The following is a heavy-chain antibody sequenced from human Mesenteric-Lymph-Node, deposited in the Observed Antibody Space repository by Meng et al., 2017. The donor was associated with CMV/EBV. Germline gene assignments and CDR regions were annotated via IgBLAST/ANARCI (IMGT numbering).Heavy chain of an antibody. V-gene: IGHV1-18*01. CDR1: GYTFISYG. Sequence: GESLKISCKASGYTFISYGINWVRQAPGQGLEWMGRISTYNGNTNYAQKLQGRVTMTTDTSTNTAYMELTSLRSDDTAVYYCARDLDGSGSYYLPYYWGQGTLVTVSS. J-gene: IGHJ4*02. CDR3: ARDLDGSGSYYLPYY. CDR2: ISTYNGNT. D-gene: IGHD3-10*01.